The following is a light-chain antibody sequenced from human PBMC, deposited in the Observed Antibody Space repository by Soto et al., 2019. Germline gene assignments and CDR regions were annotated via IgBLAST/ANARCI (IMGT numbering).Light chain of an antibody. J-gene: IGLJ2*01. CDR3: CSSAGSSTVI. V-gene: IGLV2-11*01. CDR2: DVS. Sequence: QSALTQPRSVSGSPGQSVTIYCTGTSRDVGAYNYVSWYQQHPGKATKLIIYDVSKWPSGVPDRFSGSKSGNTAYLTISGLQADDEADYYCCSSAGSSTVIFGGGTKLTFL. CDR1: SRDVGAYNY.